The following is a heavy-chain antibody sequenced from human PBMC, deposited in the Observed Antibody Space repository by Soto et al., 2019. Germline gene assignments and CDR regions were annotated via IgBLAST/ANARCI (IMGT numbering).Heavy chain of an antibody. D-gene: IGHD3-22*01. J-gene: IGHJ4*01. V-gene: IGHV4-31*03. CDR2: IYYSGST. CDR3: ARDDDSSGYYFGY. Sequence: NPSETLSLTCTVSGGSISSGGYYWSWILQHPGKGLGWIGYIYYSGSTYYNPSLKPRVTISVDTSKNQFSLKLSSVTAAGTAVYYGARDDDSSGYYFGYWGHGALLTVSS. CDR1: GGSISSGGYY.